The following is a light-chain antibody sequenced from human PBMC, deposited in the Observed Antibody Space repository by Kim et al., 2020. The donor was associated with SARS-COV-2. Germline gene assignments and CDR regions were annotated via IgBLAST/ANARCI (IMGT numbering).Light chain of an antibody. Sequence: GDRVTITCRASQSITNWLAWYQQKPGKAPKLLLYDAFSLESGVPARFSGSGSGTEFTLTISSLQPDDFATYYCQQYNSYPYTFGLGTKLEI. V-gene: IGKV1-5*01. CDR1: QSITNW. CDR2: DAF. CDR3: QQYNSYPYT. J-gene: IGKJ2*01.